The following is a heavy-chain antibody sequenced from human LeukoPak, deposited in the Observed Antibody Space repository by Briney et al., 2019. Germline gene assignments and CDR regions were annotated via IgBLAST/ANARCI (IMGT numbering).Heavy chain of an antibody. CDR1: GFTFSSYG. CDR3: AKLRLTGTTDFFDY. V-gene: IGHV3-23*01. D-gene: IGHD1-7*01. Sequence: GGSLRLSCEDSGFTFSSYGMSWVRQAPGKGLEWVSVISTRSDAKYYADSVKGRFTISRDNSKNTLYLQMNSLRAEDTAVYYCAKLRLTGTTDFFDYWGQGTLVTVSS. CDR2: ISTRSDAK. J-gene: IGHJ4*02.